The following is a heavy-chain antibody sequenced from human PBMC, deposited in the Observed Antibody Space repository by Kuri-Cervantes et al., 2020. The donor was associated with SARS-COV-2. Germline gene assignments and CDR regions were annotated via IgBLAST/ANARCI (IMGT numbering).Heavy chain of an antibody. CDR3: ARQHLGYYMDV. V-gene: IGHV4-4*07. Sequence: SETLSLTCTASGGSISSYYWSWIRQPAGKGLEWIGRIYTSGSTHYNPYLKSRVSISVDTSRNQFSLKVSSVTAADTAVYSCARQHLGYYMDVWGKGTTVNVSS. CDR2: IYTSGST. D-gene: IGHD6-13*01. CDR1: GGSISSYY. J-gene: IGHJ6*03.